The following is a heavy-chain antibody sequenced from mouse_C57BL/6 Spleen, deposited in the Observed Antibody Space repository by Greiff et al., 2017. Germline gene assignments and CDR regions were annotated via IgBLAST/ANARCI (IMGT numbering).Heavy chain of an antibody. CDR2: INPSTGGT. Sequence: EVQLQQSGPELVKPGASVKISCKASGYSFTGYYMNWLKQSPEKSLEWIGEINPSTGGTTYNQKFKAKATLTVDKSSSTAYMQLKSLTSEDSAVYYCAITVLDYWGQGTTLTVSS. V-gene: IGHV1-42*01. CDR1: GYSFTGYY. CDR3: AITVLDY. J-gene: IGHJ2*01. D-gene: IGHD1-1*01.